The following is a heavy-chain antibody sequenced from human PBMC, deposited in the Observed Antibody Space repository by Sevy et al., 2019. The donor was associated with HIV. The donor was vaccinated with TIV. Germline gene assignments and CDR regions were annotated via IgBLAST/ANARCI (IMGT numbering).Heavy chain of an antibody. J-gene: IGHJ6*02. Sequence: GGSLRLSCAASAFTFSSYAMHWVRQAPGKGLEWVAVISYDGSNKYYADSVQGRFTISRDNSKNTLYLQMNSLRAEDTAVDYCVRAFEYSSSPGYYYYGMDVCGQGTTVTVSS. D-gene: IGHD6-6*01. V-gene: IGHV3-30-3*01. CDR2: ISYDGSNK. CDR3: VRAFEYSSSPGYYYYGMDV. CDR1: AFTFSSYA.